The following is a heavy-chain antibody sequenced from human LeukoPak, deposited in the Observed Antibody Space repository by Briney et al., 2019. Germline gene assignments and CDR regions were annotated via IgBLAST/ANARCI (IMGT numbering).Heavy chain of an antibody. J-gene: IGHJ3*02. Sequence: SETLSLTCTVSGGSISSYYRSWIRQPPGKGLEWIGYIYYIGSTNYNPSLKSRVTISVDTSKNQFSLKLSSVTAADTAVYYCASVKPQLYSKYAFDIWGQGTMVTVSS. CDR1: GGSISSYY. V-gene: IGHV4-59*01. D-gene: IGHD4-11*01. CDR3: ASVKPQLYSKYAFDI. CDR2: IYYIGST.